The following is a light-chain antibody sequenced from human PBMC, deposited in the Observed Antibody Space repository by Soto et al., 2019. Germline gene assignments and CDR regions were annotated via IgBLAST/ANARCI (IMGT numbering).Light chain of an antibody. Sequence: IPLTQSPASVSASVGDRVTITCRASQGISTYLSWYQQKPGKAPKLLIYAASRLQSGVPSRFSGSGSGTDFSLTISSLQPEDFATYYCQQSYSYPSFGQGTRLEIK. J-gene: IGKJ5*01. V-gene: IGKV1-39*01. CDR1: QGISTY. CDR2: AAS. CDR3: QQSYSYPS.